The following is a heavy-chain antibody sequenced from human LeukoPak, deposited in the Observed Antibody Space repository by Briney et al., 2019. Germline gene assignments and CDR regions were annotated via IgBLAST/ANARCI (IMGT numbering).Heavy chain of an antibody. D-gene: IGHD4-23*01. Sequence: GGSLRLSCAASGFTFTTYWMGWVRQAPGKGLEWVANIKQDGSEKYYGDSVKGRFTISRDNAKNSLYLQMNSLRAEDTAVYYCARDYGGSSPFDYWGQGTLVTVSS. V-gene: IGHV3-7*01. J-gene: IGHJ4*02. CDR1: GFTFTTYW. CDR3: ARDYGGSSPFDY. CDR2: IKQDGSEK.